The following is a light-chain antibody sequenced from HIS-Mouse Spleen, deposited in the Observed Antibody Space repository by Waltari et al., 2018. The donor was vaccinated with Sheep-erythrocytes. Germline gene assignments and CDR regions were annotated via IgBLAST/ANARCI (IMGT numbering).Light chain of an antibody. V-gene: IGKV1-6*01. Sequence: AIQMTQSPSSLSASVGDRVTITCRASPGIRNDLGWYQQKPGKTPKLLIYAGSSLQSGVQSRFSGSGSGTDFTLTISSLQPEDFATYYCLQDYNYPYTFGQGTKLEIK. CDR3: LQDYNYPYT. J-gene: IGKJ2*01. CDR2: AGS. CDR1: PGIRND.